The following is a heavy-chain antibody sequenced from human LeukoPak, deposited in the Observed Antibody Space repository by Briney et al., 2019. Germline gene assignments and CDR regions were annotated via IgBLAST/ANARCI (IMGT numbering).Heavy chain of an antibody. D-gene: IGHD1-1*01. V-gene: IGHV3-9*01. J-gene: IGHJ4*01. Sequence: PGRSLRLPCAASGFSFDDYAMHWLRQAPGKGLRWVSGISWNSGSEGYADSVKGRFTISRDNAKNSLYLQMHSMRAEDTAFYYCAKDGRPDTYGIFDLWGHGTLVTVSS. CDR1: GFSFDDYA. CDR2: ISWNSGSE. CDR3: AKDGRPDTYGIFDL.